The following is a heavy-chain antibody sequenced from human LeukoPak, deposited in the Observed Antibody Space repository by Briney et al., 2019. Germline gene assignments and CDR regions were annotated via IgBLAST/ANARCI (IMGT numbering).Heavy chain of an antibody. Sequence: SQTLSLTCAISGDSVSSNSAAWNWIRQSPSRGLEWLGRTYYRSKWYNNYAVSVKSRITINPDTSKNQFSLQLNSVTPEDTAVYYCARGKWELLSHYWCFDLWGRGTLVTVSS. J-gene: IGHJ2*01. D-gene: IGHD1-26*01. CDR2: TYYRSKWYN. V-gene: IGHV6-1*01. CDR1: GDSVSSNSAA. CDR3: ARGKWELLSHYWCFDL.